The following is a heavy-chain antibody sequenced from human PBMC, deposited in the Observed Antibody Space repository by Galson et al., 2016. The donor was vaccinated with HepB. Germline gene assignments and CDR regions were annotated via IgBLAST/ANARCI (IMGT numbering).Heavy chain of an antibody. V-gene: IGHV3-53*01. J-gene: IGHJ4*02. CDR1: GFTVSDNH. D-gene: IGHD4-23*01. CDR3: EGHGGDSV. CDR2: IFGRGNT. Sequence: TLRLSCAAAGFTVSDNHVTWIRQAPGKGLECVPVIFGRGNTYYSDSVEGRFTISRDNARNTVYLQMHSLRTEDTAVYHGEGHGGDSVWGQGTLVTVSS.